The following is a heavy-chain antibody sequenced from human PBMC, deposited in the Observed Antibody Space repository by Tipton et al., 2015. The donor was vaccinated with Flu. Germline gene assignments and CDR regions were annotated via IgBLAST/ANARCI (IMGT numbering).Heavy chain of an antibody. J-gene: IGHJ4*02. V-gene: IGHV1-8*01. CDR1: GYTFTSYD. CDR3: AMMVITSKYYFDY. Sequence: QVQLVQSGAEVKKPGASVKVSCKASGYTFTSYDINWVRQATGQGLEWMGWMNPNSDNTDYAQKFQGRVTMTRNTSISTAYMELSSLRSEDTAVYYCAMMVITSKYYFDYWGQGTLVTVSS. D-gene: IGHD3-22*01. CDR2: MNPNSDNT.